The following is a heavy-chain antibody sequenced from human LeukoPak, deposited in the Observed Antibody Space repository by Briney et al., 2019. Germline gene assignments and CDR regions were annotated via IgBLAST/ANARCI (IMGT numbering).Heavy chain of an antibody. J-gene: IGHJ4*02. D-gene: IGHD3-3*01. CDR3: AREPNYDFWSGQTAFDY. V-gene: IGHV1-18*01. CDR1: GYTFTNYG. CDR2: ISPYNANT. Sequence: ASVKVSCKASGYTFTNYGINWVRQAPGQGLEWMGWISPYNANTNYAQKFQGRVSMTTDTSTNTAYLELRSLRSDDTAVYYCAREPNYDFWSGQTAFDYWGQGTLVTVSS.